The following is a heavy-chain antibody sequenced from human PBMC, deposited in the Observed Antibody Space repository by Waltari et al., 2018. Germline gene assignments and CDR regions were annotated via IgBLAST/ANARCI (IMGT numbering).Heavy chain of an antibody. CDR3: ARGKSAAADSNWCDP. V-gene: IGHV1-46*01. J-gene: IGHJ5*02. Sequence: QVQLVQSGAEVKKPGASVKVSCKASGYTFTSYYMHWVRQAPGQGLEWMGIINPSGGSTRYAKKFQGRVNMTRDTSTRTVYMGLRSLSTEDTAVDYWARGKSAAADSNWCDPWGQGTLVTVSS. CDR2: INPSGGST. D-gene: IGHD6-13*01. CDR1: GYTFTSYY.